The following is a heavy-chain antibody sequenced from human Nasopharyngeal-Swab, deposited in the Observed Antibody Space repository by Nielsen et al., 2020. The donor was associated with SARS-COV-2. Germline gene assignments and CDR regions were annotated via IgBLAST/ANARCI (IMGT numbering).Heavy chain of an antibody. V-gene: IGHV3-7*03. J-gene: IGHJ6*03. Sequence: GECLKISCAASGFTFSSYWMSWVRQAPGKGLEWVANIKQDGSEKYYVDSVKGRFTISRDNAKNSLYLQMNSLRAEDTAVYYCARVTADSSSWYEYYYYYYYYMDVWGKGTTVTVSS. D-gene: IGHD6-13*01. CDR2: IKQDGSEK. CDR1: GFTFSSYW. CDR3: ARVTADSSSWYEYYYYYYYYMDV.